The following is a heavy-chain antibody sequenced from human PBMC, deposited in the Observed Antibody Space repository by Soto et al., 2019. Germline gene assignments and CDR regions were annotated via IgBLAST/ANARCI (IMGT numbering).Heavy chain of an antibody. CDR1: GFTFSNAW. D-gene: IGHD2-2*03. Sequence: GGSLRLSCAASGFTFSNAWMSWVRQAPGKGLEWVGRIKSKTDGGTTDYAATVKGRFTTSRDELKNTLYMEMNSLKTEVTALYYCTTRGYCSSTIYYHRLPREYYYYYYYMDVWGKGTTVTVSS. V-gene: IGHV3-15*01. J-gene: IGHJ6*03. CDR2: IKSKTDGGTT. CDR3: TTRGYCSSTIYYHRLPREYYYYYYYMDV.